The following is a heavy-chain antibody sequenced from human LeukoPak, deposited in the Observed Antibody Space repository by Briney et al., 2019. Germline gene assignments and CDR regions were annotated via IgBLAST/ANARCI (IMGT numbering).Heavy chain of an antibody. CDR1: GFRFTYYC. CDR2: ISGSRSDETT. V-gene: IGHV3-23*01. D-gene: IGHD1-20*01. J-gene: IGHJ4*02. Sequence: GSLRLPFSASGFRFTYYCMSLVRQAPGKGLELGSGISGSRSDETTYYADSVKGRFTISRDNPKNRLFLQMNSLRAEDTAVYYCARRIIGTSPDYWGQGTLVTVSP. CDR3: ARRIIGTSPDY.